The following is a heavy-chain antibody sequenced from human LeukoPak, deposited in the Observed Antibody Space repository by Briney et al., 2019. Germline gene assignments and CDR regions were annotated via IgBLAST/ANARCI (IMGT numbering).Heavy chain of an antibody. D-gene: IGHD6-19*01. CDR3: ARVPGIAVAGVNYYYGMDV. Sequence: ASVKVSCKASGYTFTSYGISWVRQAPGQGLEWMGWISAYNGNTNYARKLQGRVTMTTDTSTSTAYMELRSLRSDDTAVYYCARVPGIAVAGVNYYYGMDVWGQGTTVTVSS. V-gene: IGHV1-18*01. CDR1: GYTFTSYG. J-gene: IGHJ6*02. CDR2: ISAYNGNT.